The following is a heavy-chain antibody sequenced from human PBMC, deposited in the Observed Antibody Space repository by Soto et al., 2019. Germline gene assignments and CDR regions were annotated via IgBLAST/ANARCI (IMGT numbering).Heavy chain of an antibody. J-gene: IGHJ6*03. CDR3: ARVRGLVRHAFHYDLDV. D-gene: IGHD2-2*01. CDR2: IYPSGKS. Sequence: QVRLQESGPGLVKASETLSLTCTVLGGSINNFYWSWVRQSAGRGLEWIGRIYPSGKSNYNPSLKSRVTMSGDTSKNQFSLRLTPVTAADTAIYYCARVRGLVRHAFHYDLDVWGLGTTVTVYS. V-gene: IGHV4-4*07. CDR1: GGSINNFY.